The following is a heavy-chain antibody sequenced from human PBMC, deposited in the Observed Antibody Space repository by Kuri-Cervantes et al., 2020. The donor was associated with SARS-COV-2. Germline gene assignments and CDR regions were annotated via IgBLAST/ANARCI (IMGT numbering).Heavy chain of an antibody. Sequence: GSLRLSCTVSGGSISSHYWSWIRQPPGKGLEWIGYIYYSGSTNYNSYLKSRVTISVDTSKTQFSLKLSSVTAADTAVYYCARGDLTGAPFAFDIWGQGTMVTVSS. CDR1: GGSISSHY. D-gene: IGHD1-26*01. V-gene: IGHV4-59*11. J-gene: IGHJ3*02. CDR3: ARGDLTGAPFAFDI. CDR2: IYYSGST.